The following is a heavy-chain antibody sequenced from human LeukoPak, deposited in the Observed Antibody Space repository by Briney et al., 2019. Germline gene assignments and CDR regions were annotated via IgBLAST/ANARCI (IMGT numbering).Heavy chain of an antibody. J-gene: IGHJ4*02. CDR2: INQDGREK. V-gene: IGHV3-7*01. CDR3: AREREMATIFVY. Sequence: GGSLRLSCAASGFIFRNYWMSWVRQAPGKGLEWVAIINQDGREKHYVDSVKGRFTISRDNAKDSLYLQMNSLRAEDTALYYCAREREMATIFVYWGQGTLVTVSS. CDR1: GFIFRNYW. D-gene: IGHD5-24*01.